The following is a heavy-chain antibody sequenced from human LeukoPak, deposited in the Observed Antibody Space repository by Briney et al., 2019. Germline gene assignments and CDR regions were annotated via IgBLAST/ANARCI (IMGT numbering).Heavy chain of an antibody. CDR1: GGSISSSSYY. Sequence: PSETLSLTCTVSGGSISSSSYYWGWIRQPPGKGLEWIGSIYYSGSTYYNPSLKSRVTISVDTSKNQFSLKLSSVTAADTAVYYCARGPGHYWGQGTLVTVSS. CDR3: ARGPGHY. J-gene: IGHJ4*02. CDR2: IYYSGST. V-gene: IGHV4-39*07.